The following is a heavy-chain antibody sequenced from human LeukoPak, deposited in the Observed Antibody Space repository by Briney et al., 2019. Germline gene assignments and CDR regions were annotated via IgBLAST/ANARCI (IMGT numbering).Heavy chain of an antibody. D-gene: IGHD6-19*01. V-gene: IGHV3-74*01. J-gene: IGHJ4*02. CDR3: AKVDGTGNSVFDY. Sequence: PGGSLRLSCAASGFRFNTYWMHWVRQAPGKWLVWVSRINPDGRSTDYANSVKGRFTISRDNAKNTLYLQMNSLRVEDTATYYCAKVDGTGNSVFDYWGQGTLVPVSS. CDR2: INPDGRST. CDR1: GFRFNTYW.